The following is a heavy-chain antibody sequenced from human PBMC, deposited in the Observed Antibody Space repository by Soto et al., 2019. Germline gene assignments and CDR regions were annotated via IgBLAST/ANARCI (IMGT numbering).Heavy chain of an antibody. D-gene: IGHD4-4*01. J-gene: IGHJ6*02. Sequence: LVESGGGVVQPGRSLTLSCAGSGFSFESYSMHWVRQAPGKGLEWVATVSFDSKNKYYIDSVDGRFTLSRDNAKNMLYLLMNSLRHEDTAVYYCAKESVETTYSFYGMDVWGPGTTVTVSS. CDR3: AKESVETTYSFYGMDV. CDR2: VSFDSKNK. CDR1: GFSFESYS. V-gene: IGHV3-30*18.